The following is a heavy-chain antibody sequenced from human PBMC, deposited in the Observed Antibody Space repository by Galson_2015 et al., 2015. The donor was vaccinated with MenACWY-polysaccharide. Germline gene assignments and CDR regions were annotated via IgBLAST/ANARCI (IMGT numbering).Heavy chain of an antibody. CDR1: GDSVSSDTAA. J-gene: IGHJ4*02. CDR3: ARDPASTSWCYFDY. CDR2: TYYKSKWYS. Sequence: CAISGDSVSSDTAAWTWIRQSPSGGLEWLGRTYYKSKWYSDYALSVEGRITINPDTSKNHFSLQLNSVTPDDTAIYYCARDPASTSWCYFDYWGQGTLVTVSS. V-gene: IGHV6-1*01. D-gene: IGHD6-13*01.